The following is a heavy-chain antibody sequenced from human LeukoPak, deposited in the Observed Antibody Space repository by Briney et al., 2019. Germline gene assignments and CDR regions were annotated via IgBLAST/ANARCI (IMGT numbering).Heavy chain of an antibody. D-gene: IGHD1-7*01. CDR2: ISTNNGNT. J-gene: IGHJ5*02. CDR3: ARAQRWNCAFDL. Sequence: ASVKVSCKASGYSFGTYGITWVRQAPGQGLEWMAWISTNNGNTNYALKLQGRVTMTTDTSTSTAYMEVRSLTSDDTAVYYCARAQRWNCAFDLWGQGTMVAVSS. CDR1: GYSFGTYG. V-gene: IGHV1-18*01.